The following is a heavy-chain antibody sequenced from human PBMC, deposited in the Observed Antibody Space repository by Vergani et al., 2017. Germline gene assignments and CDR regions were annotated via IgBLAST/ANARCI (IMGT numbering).Heavy chain of an antibody. CDR1: GFTFSNAW. Sequence: EVQLVESGGVLVKPGGSLRLSCAASGFTFSNAWMSWVRQAPGKGLEWVGRIKSKTDGGTTDYAAPVKGRFTISRDDSKNTLFLQMNSLKTEDTAGYYCTSLEDTSGWYWQNVYWGQGTLVTVSS. CDR3: TSLEDTSGWYWQNVY. J-gene: IGHJ4*02. D-gene: IGHD6-19*01. V-gene: IGHV3-15*01. CDR2: IKSKTDGGTT.